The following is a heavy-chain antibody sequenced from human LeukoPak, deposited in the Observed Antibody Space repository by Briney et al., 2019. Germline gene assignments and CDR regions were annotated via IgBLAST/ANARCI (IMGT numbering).Heavy chain of an antibody. CDR2: ISYDGSNK. D-gene: IGHD4-23*01. J-gene: IGHJ3*02. CDR3: ARDSAVGDAFDI. CDR1: GFTFSSYA. Sequence: GGSLRLSCAASGFTFSSYAMHWVRQAPGKGLEWVAVISYDGSNKYYADSVKGRFTISRDNSKNTLYLQMNSLRAEDTAVYYCARDSAVGDAFDIWGQGTMVTVSS. V-gene: IGHV3-30-3*01.